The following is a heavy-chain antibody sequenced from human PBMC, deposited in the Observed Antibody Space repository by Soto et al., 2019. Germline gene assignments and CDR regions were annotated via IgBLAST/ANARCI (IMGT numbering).Heavy chain of an antibody. J-gene: IGHJ4*02. D-gene: IGHD3-3*01. V-gene: IGHV4-39*01. CDR3: AKTGFWSGYRVVDY. CDR2: INYGGST. CDR1: GGSISSSSSY. Sequence: QMQLQESGPGLVKPSETLSLTCTVSGGSISSSSSYWGWIRQPPGKGLEWIGSINYGGSTYYNPSLKSRITISVDTSKNQFSLNLSSVTAADTAVYFCAKTGFWSGYRVVDYWGQGTLVTVSS.